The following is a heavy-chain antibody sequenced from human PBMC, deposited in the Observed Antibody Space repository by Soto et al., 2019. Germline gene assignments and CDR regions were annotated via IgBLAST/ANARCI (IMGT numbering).Heavy chain of an antibody. CDR2: INHSGST. V-gene: IGHV4-34*01. J-gene: IGHJ4*02. CDR1: GGSFSGFY. CDR3: ARVKATLYRHFYFED. D-gene: IGHD5-12*01. Sequence: SATLSLTCVVYGGSFSGFYWSWIRQPPGKGLEWIGEINHSGSTNYKPSLTSRVTISGDMSKKQFSLKLSSVTAADTAVYYCARVKATLYRHFYFEDWGQGTTVTVSS.